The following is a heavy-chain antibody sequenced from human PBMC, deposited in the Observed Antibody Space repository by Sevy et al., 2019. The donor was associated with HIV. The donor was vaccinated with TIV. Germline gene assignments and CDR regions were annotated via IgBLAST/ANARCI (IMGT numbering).Heavy chain of an antibody. CDR3: ARELVYCSGGRCKPGGWFDP. D-gene: IGHD2-15*01. J-gene: IGHJ5*02. CDR1: AYTFTGYY. CDR2: INPNSSGT. V-gene: IGHV1-2*02. Sequence: ASVKVSCKASAYTFTGYYMHWVRQAPGQGLEWMGWINPNSSGTNYAQKFQGRVTMTRDTSISTAYIELSRLISDDTAVYYWARELVYCSGGRCKPGGWFDPWGQGTLVTVSS.